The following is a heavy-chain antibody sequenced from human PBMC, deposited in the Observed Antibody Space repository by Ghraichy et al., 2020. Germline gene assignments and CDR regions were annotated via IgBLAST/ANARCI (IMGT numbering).Heavy chain of an antibody. V-gene: IGHV2-5*02. CDR2: IYWDDDK. CDR1: GFSLSTSGVG. D-gene: IGHD6-13*01. CDR3: AHRLGIAAAGTSFDY. J-gene: IGHJ4*02. Sequence: SGPTLVKPTQTLTLTCTFSGFSLSTSGVGVGWIRQPPGKALEWLALIYWDDDKRYSPSLKSRLTITKDTSKNQVVLTMTNMDPVDTATYYCAHRLGIAAAGTSFDYWGQGTLVTVSS.